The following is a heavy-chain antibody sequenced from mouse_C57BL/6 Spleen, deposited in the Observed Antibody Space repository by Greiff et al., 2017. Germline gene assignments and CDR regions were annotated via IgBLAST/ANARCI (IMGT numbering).Heavy chain of an antibody. J-gene: IGHJ1*03. CDR2: IYPGDGDT. V-gene: IGHV1-82*01. CDR1: GYAFSSSW. Sequence: QVQLKQSGPELVKPGASVKISCKASGYAFSSSWMNWVKQRPGKGLEWIGRIYPGDGDTNYNGKFKGKATLTADKSSSTAYMQLSSLTSEDSAVYFCEREAQGYFDVWGTGTTVTVSS. CDR3: EREAQGYFDV.